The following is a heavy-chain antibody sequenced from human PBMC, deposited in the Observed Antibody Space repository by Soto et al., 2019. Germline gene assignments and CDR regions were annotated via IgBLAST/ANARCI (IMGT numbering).Heavy chain of an antibody. V-gene: IGHV1-69*01. D-gene: IGHD3-16*01. J-gene: IGHJ5*02. CDR1: AGTFSSYG. CDR2: TIPIFATT. CDR3: ARTLFYVEISVNCPFDP. Sequence: RLVQSGPEVKKPGSSVKVSCKISAGTFSSYGINWVRQVPGQGLEWMGATIPIFATTNYAQKLQHRVTITADESTGTSYLELRSLTSDDSAIHYCARTLFYVEISVNCPFDPWGQGTLFTVSA.